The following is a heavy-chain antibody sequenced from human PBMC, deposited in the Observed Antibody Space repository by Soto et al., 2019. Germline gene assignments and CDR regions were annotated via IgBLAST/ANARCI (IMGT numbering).Heavy chain of an antibody. J-gene: IGHJ4*02. CDR1: GFAFNNAW. Sequence: EVQLVESGGDLVEPGGSLRLSCAASGFAFNNAWMNWVRQAPGKGLEWVGRVKSKTDGGTTDYAAPVKGRFTISRDDSKNTLYLQMSSLRTEDTAVYYCAAGTGRTDFDYWGQGTLVTVSS. CDR2: VKSKTDGGTT. D-gene: IGHD2-2*01. CDR3: AAGTGRTDFDY. V-gene: IGHV3-15*01.